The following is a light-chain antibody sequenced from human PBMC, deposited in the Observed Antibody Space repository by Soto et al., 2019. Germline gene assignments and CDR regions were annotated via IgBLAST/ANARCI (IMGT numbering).Light chain of an antibody. J-gene: IGLJ2*01. Sequence: QSALTQPASVSGSPGQSITISCTGTNSDVGRFNYVSCYQQRPGKAPKLIIYDVNNRPSGVSNRFSGSKSGNTASLTISGLQADDDADYYCSSYTTIKTVTFGGGTKVTVL. V-gene: IGLV2-14*01. CDR3: SSYTTIKTVT. CDR2: DVN. CDR1: NSDVGRFNY.